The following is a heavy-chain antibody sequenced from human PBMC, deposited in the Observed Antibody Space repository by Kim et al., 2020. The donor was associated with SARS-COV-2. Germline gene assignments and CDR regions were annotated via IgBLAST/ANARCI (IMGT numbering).Heavy chain of an antibody. D-gene: IGHD2-21*02. Sequence: DSVKGRFTISRDKSKNTLYLQMNSLRAEDTAVYYCAKKTVVVTAIGGMDVWGQGTTVTVSS. CDR3: AKKTVVVTAIGGMDV. V-gene: IGHV3-23*01. J-gene: IGHJ6*02.